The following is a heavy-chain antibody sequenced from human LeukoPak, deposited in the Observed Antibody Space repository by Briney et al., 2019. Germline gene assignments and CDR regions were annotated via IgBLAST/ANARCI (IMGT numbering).Heavy chain of an antibody. CDR1: GFTFSDFA. D-gene: IGHD1-26*01. Sequence: GGSLRLSCAASGFTFSDFAMSWVRLAPGKGLEWVSSIEKNAGGAYYADSVKGRFTVSRDNSKNTLYLQMSGLRVEDTALYYCAKQEGALIENWCFDHWGLGTLVTVSS. V-gene: IGHV3-23*01. CDR2: IEKNAGGA. J-gene: IGHJ4*02. CDR3: AKQEGALIENWCFDH.